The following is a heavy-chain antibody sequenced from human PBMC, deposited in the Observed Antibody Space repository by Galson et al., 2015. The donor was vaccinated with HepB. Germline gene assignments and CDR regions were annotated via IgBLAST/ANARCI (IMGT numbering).Heavy chain of an antibody. CDR1: GYTLTELS. J-gene: IGHJ6*02. CDR3: VTVPLYSSGSHYYYGMDV. V-gene: IGHV1-24*01. D-gene: IGHD3-10*01. Sequence: SVKVSCKVSGYTLTELSMHWVRQAPGKGLEWMGGFDPEDGETSYAQRFQGRVTMTEDTSTDTAYMELSSLRSEDTALYYCVTVPLYSSGSHYYYGMDVWGQGTTVTVSS. CDR2: FDPEDGET.